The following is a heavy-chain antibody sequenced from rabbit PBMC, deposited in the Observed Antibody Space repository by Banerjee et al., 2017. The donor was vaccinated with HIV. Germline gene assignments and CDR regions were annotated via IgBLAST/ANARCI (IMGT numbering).Heavy chain of an antibody. Sequence: TASGFSFNNNSVMCWVRQAPGKGLEWIACINTSSGNTVYASWAKGRFTISKTSSTTVTLQMTSLTAADTATYFCARDLGGSSDLWGQGTLVTVS. D-gene: IGHD8-1*01. CDR1: GFSFNNNSV. CDR3: ARDLGGSSDL. V-gene: IGHV1S40*01. J-gene: IGHJ6*01. CDR2: INTSSGNT.